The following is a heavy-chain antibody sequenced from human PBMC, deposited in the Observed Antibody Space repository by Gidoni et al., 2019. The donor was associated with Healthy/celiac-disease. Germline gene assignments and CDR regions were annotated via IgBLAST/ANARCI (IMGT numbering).Heavy chain of an antibody. J-gene: IGHJ4*02. CDR2: MNPNSGNT. V-gene: IGHV1-8*01. CDR1: GYTFTSYD. Sequence: QVQLVQSGAEVKKPGASVKVSCKASGYTFTSYDINWVRQATGQGLEWMGWMNPNSGNTGYAQKFQGRVTMTRNTSISTAYMELSSLRSEDTAVYYCARAYYYDSSGYLEMIDYWGQGTLVTVSS. CDR3: ARAYYYDSSGYLEMIDY. D-gene: IGHD3-22*01.